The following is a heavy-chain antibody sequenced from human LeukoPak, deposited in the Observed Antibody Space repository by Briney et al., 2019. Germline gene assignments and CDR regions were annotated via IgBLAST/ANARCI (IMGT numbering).Heavy chain of an antibody. CDR3: AKDLGSSWSLGYFDY. Sequence: ASVKVSCKASGYTFTSYDINWVRQATGRGLEWMGWMNPNSGNTGYAQKFQGRVTMTRNTSISTAYMELSSLRAEDTAVYYCAKDLGSSWSLGYFDYWGQGTLVTVSS. V-gene: IGHV1-8*01. J-gene: IGHJ4*02. CDR2: MNPNSGNT. D-gene: IGHD6-13*01. CDR1: GYTFTSYD.